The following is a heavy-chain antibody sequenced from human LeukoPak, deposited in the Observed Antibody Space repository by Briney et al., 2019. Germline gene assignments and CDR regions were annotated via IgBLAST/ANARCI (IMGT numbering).Heavy chain of an antibody. Sequence: GGSLRLSCADSGFTFSRYPMSWVRQAPGKGLEWVSAISGSGGSTYYADSVKGRFTISRDNSKNTLYLQMNSLRAEDTAVYYCAKTDILEWPNDAFDIWGQGTMVTVSS. CDR2: ISGSGGST. J-gene: IGHJ3*02. CDR3: AKTDILEWPNDAFDI. D-gene: IGHD3-3*01. CDR1: GFTFSRYP. V-gene: IGHV3-23*01.